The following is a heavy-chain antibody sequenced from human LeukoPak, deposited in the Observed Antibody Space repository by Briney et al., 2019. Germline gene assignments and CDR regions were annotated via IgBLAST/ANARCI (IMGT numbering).Heavy chain of an antibody. J-gene: IGHJ3*02. Sequence: ASVKVSCKASGYILTAYDLHWVRQAPGQGLEWMGRIIPNSGATNYARNFQGRVTLTRDTSISTAYMELSRLSPDDTAVYYCAGGISGGFDIWGQGTMVTVSS. CDR2: IIPNSGAT. D-gene: IGHD2-21*01. CDR3: AGGISGGFDI. CDR1: GYILTAYD. V-gene: IGHV1-2*06.